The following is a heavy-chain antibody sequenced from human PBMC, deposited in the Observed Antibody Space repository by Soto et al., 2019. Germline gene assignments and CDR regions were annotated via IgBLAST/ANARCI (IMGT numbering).Heavy chain of an antibody. J-gene: IGHJ6*02. CDR2: TYYRSKWYN. Sequence: QTLSLTCAISGDSVSSNSAAWNWIRHSPSRGLEWLGRTYYRSKWYNDYAVSVKSRITINPDTSKNQFSLQLNSVTPEDTAVYYCARGYDFPIYRPSYYYGMDVWGQGTTVTVSS. D-gene: IGHD3-3*01. CDR3: ARGYDFPIYRPSYYYGMDV. V-gene: IGHV6-1*01. CDR1: GDSVSSNSAA.